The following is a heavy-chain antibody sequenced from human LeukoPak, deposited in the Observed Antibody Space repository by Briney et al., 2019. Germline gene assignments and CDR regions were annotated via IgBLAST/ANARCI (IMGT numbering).Heavy chain of an antibody. CDR3: AKGPVGATISTYYYGMDV. Sequence: GGSLSLSCAASGFTFSSYAMSWVRQAPGKGLEWVSAISGSGGSTYYADSVKGRFTISRDNSKDTLYLRMNSLRAEDTAVYYCAKGPVGATISTYYYGMDVWGQGTTVTVSS. J-gene: IGHJ6*02. CDR1: GFTFSSYA. D-gene: IGHD1-26*01. V-gene: IGHV3-23*01. CDR2: ISGSGGST.